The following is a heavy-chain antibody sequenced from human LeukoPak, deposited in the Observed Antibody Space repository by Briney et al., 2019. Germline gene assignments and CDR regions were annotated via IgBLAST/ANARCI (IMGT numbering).Heavy chain of an antibody. CDR3: ARERWGVVAASTYYYFYIDV. J-gene: IGHJ6*03. CDR2: ICHTGNT. V-gene: IGHV4-4*02. D-gene: IGHD2-15*01. CDR1: GDSVSTTNW. Sequence: SETLSLTCAVSGDSVSTTNWWSWVRQTPGKGLEWIGEICHTGNTNYNPSLRSRVNMSVDKPNNQFSLTLTSVTAADTAVYYCARERWGVVAASTYYYFYIDVWGKGTAVTVSS.